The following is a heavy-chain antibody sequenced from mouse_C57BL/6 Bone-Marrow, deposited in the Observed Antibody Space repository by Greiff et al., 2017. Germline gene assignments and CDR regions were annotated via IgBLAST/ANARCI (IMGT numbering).Heavy chain of an antibody. CDR3: ARSFITTVVASPDY. CDR1: GYTFTSYG. V-gene: IGHV1-81*01. D-gene: IGHD1-1*01. CDR2: IYPRSGNT. Sequence: QVQLQQSGAELARPGASVKLSCKASGYTFTSYGISWVKQRTGQGLEWIGEIYPRSGNTYYNEKFKGKATLTADKSSSTAYMELRSLTSEDSAVYFCARSFITTVVASPDYWGQGTTLTVSS. J-gene: IGHJ2*01.